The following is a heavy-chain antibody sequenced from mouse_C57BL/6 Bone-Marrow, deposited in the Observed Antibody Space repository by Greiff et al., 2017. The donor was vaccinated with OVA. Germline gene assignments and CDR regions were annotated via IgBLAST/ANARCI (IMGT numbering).Heavy chain of an antibody. Sequence: EVQRVESGPGLVKPSQSLSLTCSVTGYSITSGYYWNWIRQFPGNKLEWMGYISYDGSNNYNPSLKNRISITRDTSKNQFFLKLNSVTTEDTATYYCAGTTVVGPRDYWGQGTTLTVSS. V-gene: IGHV3-6*01. J-gene: IGHJ2*01. CDR3: AGTTVVGPRDY. D-gene: IGHD1-1*01. CDR1: GYSITSGYY. CDR2: ISYDGSN.